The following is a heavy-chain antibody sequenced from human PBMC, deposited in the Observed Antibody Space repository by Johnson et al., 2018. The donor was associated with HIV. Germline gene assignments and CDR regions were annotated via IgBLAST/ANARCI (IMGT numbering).Heavy chain of an antibody. D-gene: IGHD3-16*01. V-gene: IGHV3-15*01. Sequence: EVQLVESGGGVVQPGRSLRLSCAASGFSFSNAWMNWVRQAPGKGLEWVGRIKSKTDGGTTDYAAPVKGRFTLSRDDSKKTLFLQMNSLKTGDTAVYYCATGFGPAFEMWGQGTMVTV. CDR1: GFSFSNAW. CDR2: IKSKTDGGTT. CDR3: ATGFGPAFEM. J-gene: IGHJ3*02.